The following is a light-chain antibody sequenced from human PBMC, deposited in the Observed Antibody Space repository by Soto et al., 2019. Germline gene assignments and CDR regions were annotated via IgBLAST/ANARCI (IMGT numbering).Light chain of an antibody. CDR1: QSVSSNY. CDR2: AAS. V-gene: IGKV3-20*01. Sequence: EIVLTQSPGTLSLSPGERATISCRASQSVSSNYLAWYQQKPGQAPRLLIYAASNRASGIPDRFGGSGSGTDFTLTVSRLEPEDFAVYYCQQYGSAPWTFGQGNKVEI. CDR3: QQYGSAPWT. J-gene: IGKJ1*01.